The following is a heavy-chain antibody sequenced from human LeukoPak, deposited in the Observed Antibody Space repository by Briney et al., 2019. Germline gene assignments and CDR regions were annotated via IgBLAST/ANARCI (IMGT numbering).Heavy chain of an antibody. CDR3: ARDIAGYMDV. CDR1: VFTFSSYE. J-gene: IGHJ6*03. D-gene: IGHD3-16*02. Sequence: PGGSPSLSCAAAVFTFSSYEMTWVRQATGKGLEWVSYISSSGSTIYYADSVKGRFTISRDNAKNSLYLQMNSLRAEDTAVYYCARDIAGYMDVWGKGTTVTVSS. V-gene: IGHV3-48*03. CDR2: ISSSGSTI.